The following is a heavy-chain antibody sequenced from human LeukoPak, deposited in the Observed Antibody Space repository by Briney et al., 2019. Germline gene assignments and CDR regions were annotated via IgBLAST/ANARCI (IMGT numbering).Heavy chain of an antibody. J-gene: IGHJ5*02. CDR2: IFPIFGTA. D-gene: IGHD3-3*01. CDR3: ARDKSITIFGVVKGWFDP. CDR1: GGTFSSYA. Sequence: SVKVSCKASGGTFSSYAISWVRQAPGQGLEWMGGIFPIFGTANYAQKFQGRVTITADESTSTAYMELSSLRSEDTAVYYCARDKSITIFGVVKGWFDPWGQGTLVTVSS. V-gene: IGHV1-69*13.